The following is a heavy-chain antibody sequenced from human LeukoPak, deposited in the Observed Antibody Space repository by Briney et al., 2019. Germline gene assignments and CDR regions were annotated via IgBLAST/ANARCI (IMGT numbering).Heavy chain of an antibody. CDR1: GFTFSSYG. Sequence: GRSLRLSCAASGFTFSSYGMHWVRQAPGKGLEWVAVISYDGSNKYYADSVKGRFTISRGNSKNTLYLQINSLRAEDTAVYYCAKTRISGWFLRNYGMDVWGKGTTVTVSS. J-gene: IGHJ6*04. V-gene: IGHV3-30*18. CDR2: ISYDGSNK. CDR3: AKTRISGWFLRNYGMDV. D-gene: IGHD6-19*01.